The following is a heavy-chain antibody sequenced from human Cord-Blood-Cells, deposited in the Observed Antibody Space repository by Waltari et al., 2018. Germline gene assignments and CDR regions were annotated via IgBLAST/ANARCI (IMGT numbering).Heavy chain of an antibody. D-gene: IGHD6-13*01. CDR2: INPNSGGT. V-gene: IGHV1-2*02. J-gene: IGHJ5*02. CDR3: ARDLYSSSWYNWFDP. CDR1: GYTFTGYY. Sequence: QVQLVQSGAEVKKPGASVKVSCKASGYTFTGYYMHWVRQAPGQGLEWMGWINPNSGGTNYAQKVQGRVTMTRDTSISTAYMELSRLRSDDTAVYYCARDLYSSSWYNWFDPWGQGTLVTVSS.